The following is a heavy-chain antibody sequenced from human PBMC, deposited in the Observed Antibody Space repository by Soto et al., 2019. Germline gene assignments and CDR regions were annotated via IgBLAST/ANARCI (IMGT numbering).Heavy chain of an antibody. CDR2: ISYEGSNK. J-gene: IGHJ4*02. CDR3: AKEGDSSGWYYFDY. Sequence: SYERPGCTFCRSGLHRVHQKKGKGLEWVAVISYEGSNKYYADSVKGRFTISRDNSKNTLYLQMNSLRAEDTAVYYCAKEGDSSGWYYFDYWGQGTLVTVSS. CDR1: GCTFCRSG. V-gene: IGHV3-30*18. D-gene: IGHD6-19*01.